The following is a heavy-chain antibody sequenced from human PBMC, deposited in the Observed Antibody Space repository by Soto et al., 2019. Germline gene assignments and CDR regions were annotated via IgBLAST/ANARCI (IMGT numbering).Heavy chain of an antibody. Sequence: SETPFLPSPFSWGSIRSFYWSWIRQPPGKGLEWIGYIYDSGSTNYNPSLKSRVTISVDTSKNQFSLKLTSVTAADTAVYYCAAPPRYWGQGTLVTVSS. V-gene: IGHV4-59*01. CDR2: IYDSGST. J-gene: IGHJ4*02. D-gene: IGHD6-6*01. CDR3: AAPPRY. CDR1: WGSIRSFY.